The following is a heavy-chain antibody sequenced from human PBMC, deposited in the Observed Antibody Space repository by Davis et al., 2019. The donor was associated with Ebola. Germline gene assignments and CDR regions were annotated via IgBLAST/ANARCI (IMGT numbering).Heavy chain of an antibody. D-gene: IGHD6-13*01. J-gene: IGHJ4*02. CDR3: ARLAAADEGLDY. Sequence: SETLSLTCTVSGGSISSYYWSWIRQPPGKGLEWIGYIYHSGSTYYNPSLKSRVTISVDTSKNQFSLKLSSVTAADTAVYYCARLAAADEGLDYWGQGTLVTVSS. V-gene: IGHV4-59*01. CDR1: GGSISSYY. CDR2: IYHSGST.